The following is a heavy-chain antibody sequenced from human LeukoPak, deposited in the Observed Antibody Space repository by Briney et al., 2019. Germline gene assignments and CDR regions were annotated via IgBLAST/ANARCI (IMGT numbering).Heavy chain of an antibody. CDR2: VSHDGTT. V-gene: IGHV4-59*08. Sequence: SETLSLTCSVSGDSVTTYYWSWIRQATGKGLGWIGYVSHDGTTNYTPSLRSRVIMSVDTANNTISLRLTSVTAADTAIYYCARLDCYDVVGCYNHWGLGTQVTVS. D-gene: IGHD3/OR15-3a*01. CDR3: ARLDCYDVVGCYNH. CDR1: GDSVTTYY. J-gene: IGHJ5*02.